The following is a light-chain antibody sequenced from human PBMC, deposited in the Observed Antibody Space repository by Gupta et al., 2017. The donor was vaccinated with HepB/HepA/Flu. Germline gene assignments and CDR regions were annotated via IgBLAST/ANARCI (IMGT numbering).Light chain of an antibody. CDR3: CSYAGSYTLV. CDR2: DVS. V-gene: IGLV2-11*01. Sequence: QSALTQPRSVSGSPGQSVTISCTGTSSAVGGHNYVSWYQQHPGKGPKLIISDVSKRPSGVPDRFAVSKSGNTASLTISGLQAEDVSDYYFCSYAGSYTLVFGGGTKLTVL. CDR1: SSAVGGHNY. J-gene: IGLJ2*01.